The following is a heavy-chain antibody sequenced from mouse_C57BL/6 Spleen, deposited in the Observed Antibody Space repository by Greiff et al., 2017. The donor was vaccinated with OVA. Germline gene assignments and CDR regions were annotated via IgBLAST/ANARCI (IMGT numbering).Heavy chain of an antibody. CDR1: GYTFTSYW. D-gene: IGHD1-1*01. Sequence: QVHVKQPGAELVKPGASVKLSCKASGYTFTSYWMQWVKQRPGQGLEWIGEIDPSDSYTNYNQKFKGKATLTVDTSSSTAYMQLSSLTSEDSAVYYCARRGYYGSSPYYAMDYWGQGTSVTVSS. CDR3: ARRGYYGSSPYYAMDY. J-gene: IGHJ4*01. CDR2: IDPSDSYT. V-gene: IGHV1-50*01.